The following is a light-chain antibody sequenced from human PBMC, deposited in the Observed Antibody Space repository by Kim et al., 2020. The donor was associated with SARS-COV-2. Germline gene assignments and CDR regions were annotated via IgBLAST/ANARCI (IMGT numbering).Light chain of an antibody. CDR1: SSNIGSNY. CDR3: AAWDDSLSGVV. Sequence: QRVTISCSGSSSNIGSNYVYWYQQLPGTAPKLLIYRNNQRPSGVPDRFSGSKSGTSASLAISGLRSEDEADYYCAAWDDSLSGVVFGGGTQPTVL. CDR2: RNN. V-gene: IGLV1-47*01. J-gene: IGLJ2*01.